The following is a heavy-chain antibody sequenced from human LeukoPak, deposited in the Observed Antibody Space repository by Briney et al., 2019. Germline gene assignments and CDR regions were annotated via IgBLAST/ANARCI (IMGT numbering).Heavy chain of an antibody. D-gene: IGHD2-15*01. J-gene: IGHJ6*02. CDR2: ISYDGSNK. Sequence: PGGSLRLSCAASGFIFSSYAMHWVRRAPGKGLEWVAVISYDGSNKYYADSVKGRFTISRDNSKNTLYLQMNSLRAEDTAVYYCARDPTSLLHMDVWGQGTTVTVSS. CDR1: GFIFSSYA. V-gene: IGHV3-30-3*01. CDR3: ARDPTSLLHMDV.